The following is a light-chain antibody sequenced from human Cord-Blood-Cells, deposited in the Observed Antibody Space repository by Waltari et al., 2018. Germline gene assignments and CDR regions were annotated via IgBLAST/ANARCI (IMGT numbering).Light chain of an antibody. Sequence: QSALTQPRSVSGSPGQSVTLSCTGTSSDVGGYNYVSWYQQHPGKAPKLMIYDVSKRPSGVPDRFSGSKSGNTASLTISGLQAEDEADYSCCSYAGSYVFGTGTKVTVL. CDR1: SSDVGGYNY. CDR3: CSYAGSYV. J-gene: IGLJ1*01. CDR2: DVS. V-gene: IGLV2-11*01.